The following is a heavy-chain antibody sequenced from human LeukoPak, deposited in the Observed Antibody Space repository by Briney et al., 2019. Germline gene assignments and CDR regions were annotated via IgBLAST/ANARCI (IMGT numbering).Heavy chain of an antibody. CDR1: GGSFSAYY. CDR2: ITDSGST. V-gene: IGHV4-34*01. CDR3: ARHRVVFDYVDY. J-gene: IGHJ4*02. Sequence: SETLSLTCAVYGGSFSAYYWTWIRQPPGKGLEWIGEITDSGSTNYNPSLKSRVTMSADTSKNQFSLRLTSVTAADTAVYYCARHRVVFDYVDYWGQGALVTVSS. D-gene: IGHD3-10*01.